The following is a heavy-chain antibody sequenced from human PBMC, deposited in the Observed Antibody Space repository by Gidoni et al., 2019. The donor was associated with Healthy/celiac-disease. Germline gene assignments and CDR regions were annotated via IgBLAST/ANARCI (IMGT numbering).Heavy chain of an antibody. CDR1: GFPFDDYG. CDR3: ARERGYSGYGRWFDP. J-gene: IGHJ5*02. Sequence: EVQLVESGGGVVRPGGSLRLSCSASGFPFDDYGMSWVRQAPGKGLGWVSGINWNGGSTGYAASVKGRFTISRDNAKKSLYLQMNSMRAEDTALYYWARERGYSGYGRWFDPWGQGTLVTVSS. V-gene: IGHV3-20*04. D-gene: IGHD5-12*01. CDR2: INWNGGST.